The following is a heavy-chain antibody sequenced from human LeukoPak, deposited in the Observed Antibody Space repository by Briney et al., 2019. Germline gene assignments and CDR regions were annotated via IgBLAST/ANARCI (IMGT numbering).Heavy chain of an antibody. Sequence: SETLSLTCAVYGGSFSGYYWSWIRQPPGKGLEWIGEINHSGSTKYNPSLKSRVTISVDTSKNQFSLTLSSVTAADTAVYYCASRYSSGWPEDSFDYWGQGTLVTVSS. J-gene: IGHJ4*02. D-gene: IGHD6-19*01. CDR1: GGSFSGYY. CDR2: INHSGST. V-gene: IGHV4-34*01. CDR3: ASRYSSGWPEDSFDY.